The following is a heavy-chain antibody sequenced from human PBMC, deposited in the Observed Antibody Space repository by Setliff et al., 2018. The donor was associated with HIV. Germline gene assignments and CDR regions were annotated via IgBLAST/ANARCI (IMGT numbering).Heavy chain of an antibody. J-gene: IGHJ3*02. Sequence: PGGSLRLSCAASGFTVSSNYMNWVRQAPGKGLEWVSIIYSGGSTYYADSVKGRFTISRDNSKNTLYLQMNSLRAEDTAVYYCAREGYSYGHLWANAFDIWGQGTMVTVSS. CDR3: AREGYSYGHLWANAFDI. D-gene: IGHD5-18*01. CDR2: IYSGGST. V-gene: IGHV3-53*01. CDR1: GFTVSSNY.